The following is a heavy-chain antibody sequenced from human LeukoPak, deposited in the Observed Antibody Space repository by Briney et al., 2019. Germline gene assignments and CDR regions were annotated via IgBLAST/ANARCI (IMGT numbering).Heavy chain of an antibody. J-gene: IGHJ4*02. CDR1: GYSFTSYW. Sequence: GESLKISCKGSGYSFTSYWIGWVRQMPGKGLEWMGIIYPGDSDTRYSPSFQGQVTISADKSISTAYLQWSSLKASDTAMYYCARSYYGGNFPGAFDYWGQGTLVTVSS. CDR2: IYPGDSDT. D-gene: IGHD4-23*01. CDR3: ARSYYGGNFPGAFDY. V-gene: IGHV5-51*01.